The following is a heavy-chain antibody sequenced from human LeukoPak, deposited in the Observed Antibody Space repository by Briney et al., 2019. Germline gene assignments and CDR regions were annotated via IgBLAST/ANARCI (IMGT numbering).Heavy chain of an antibody. Sequence: GASVKVSCKASGYTFTSNSISWVRQAPGQGLEWMGIINPSGGTTSYAQKFQGRVTLTRDMSTSTVYMELSSLRSEDTAVYYCARDRYYGSSGYYYGLDYWGQGTLVTVSS. CDR3: ARDRYYGSSGYYYGLDY. CDR2: INPSGGTT. V-gene: IGHV1-46*01. CDR1: GYTFTSNS. J-gene: IGHJ4*02. D-gene: IGHD3-22*01.